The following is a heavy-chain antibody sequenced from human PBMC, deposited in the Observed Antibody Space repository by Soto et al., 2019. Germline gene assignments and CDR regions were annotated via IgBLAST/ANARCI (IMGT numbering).Heavy chain of an antibody. D-gene: IGHD3-10*01. V-gene: IGHV3-48*01. CDR3: ARDGQPCFVELQYWFDP. CDR1: GFTFSSYS. CDR2: ISSSSSTI. Sequence: VQLGESGGGLVQPGGSLRLSCAASGFTFSSYSMNWVRQAPGKGLEWVSYISSSSSTIYYADSVKGRFTISRDNAKNALYLQMNSLRAEDTAVDYCARDGQPCFVELQYWFDPWGQGTLVTVSS. J-gene: IGHJ5*02.